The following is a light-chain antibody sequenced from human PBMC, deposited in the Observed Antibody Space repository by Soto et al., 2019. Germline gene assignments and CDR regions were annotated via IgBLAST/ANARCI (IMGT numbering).Light chain of an antibody. CDR2: ETS. CDR1: TGDVTSGHY. J-gene: IGLJ2*01. V-gene: IGLV7-46*01. CDR3: MLSYSDTRSVL. Sequence: QAVVTQEPSLTVSPGGTVTLTCGSSTGDVTSGHYPYWLQQKPGQAPRTLIYETSKKHSWTPARFSGSLRGGKAALTLSRAQADDEAEYYCMLSYSDTRSVLFGGGTKLTVL.